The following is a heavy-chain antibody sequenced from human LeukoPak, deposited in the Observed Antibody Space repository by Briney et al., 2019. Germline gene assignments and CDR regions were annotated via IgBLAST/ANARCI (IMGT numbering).Heavy chain of an antibody. CDR1: GFTFSSYA. J-gene: IGHJ4*02. V-gene: IGHV3-30*04. CDR3: ARDYWWNYDY. D-gene: IGHD1-7*01. Sequence: GGSLRLSCAASGFTFSSYAMHWVRQAPGKGLEWVAVISYDGSNKYYADSVKGRFTISRDNSKNTIYLQIDSLRAEDTAIYYCARDYWWNYDYWGQGTLVTVSS. CDR2: ISYDGSNK.